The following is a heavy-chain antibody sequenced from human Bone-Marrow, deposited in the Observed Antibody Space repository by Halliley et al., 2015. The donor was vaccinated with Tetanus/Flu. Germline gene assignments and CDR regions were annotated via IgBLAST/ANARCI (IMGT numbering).Heavy chain of an antibody. CDR1: GGSISSDNW. CDR2: IYHTGST. CDR3: ARSRIPARPRGQSDFDY. J-gene: IGHJ4*02. Sequence: GLVKPSGTLSLTCGVSGGSISSDNWWGWVRQPPGKGLEWIGEIYHTGSTSYNPSLKSRVTVSVDKSKNQFSLNVTSVTAADTAMYYCARSRIPARPRGQSDFDYWGQGTLVTVSS. D-gene: IGHD6-6*01. V-gene: IGHV4-4*02.